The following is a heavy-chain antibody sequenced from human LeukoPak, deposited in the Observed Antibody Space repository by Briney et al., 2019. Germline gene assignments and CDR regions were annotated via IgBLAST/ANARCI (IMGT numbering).Heavy chain of an antibody. J-gene: IGHJ4*02. CDR2: IYHSGST. CDR1: GGSISSGGYY. Sequence: SQTLSLTCTVSGGSISSGGYYWSWIRQPPGKGLEWIGYIYHSGSTYYNPSLKSRVTISVDTSKNQFSLKLSSVTAADTAVYYCARLAWGRLDYWGQGTLVTVSS. D-gene: IGHD7-27*01. CDR3: ARLAWGRLDY. V-gene: IGHV4-30-2*01.